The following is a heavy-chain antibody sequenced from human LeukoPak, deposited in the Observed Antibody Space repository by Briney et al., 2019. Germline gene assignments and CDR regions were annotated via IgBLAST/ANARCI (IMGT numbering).Heavy chain of an antibody. Sequence: SVKVSCKASGGTFSSYAISWVRQAPGQGLEWMGRIIPILGIANYAQKFQGRVTITADKSTSAAYMELSSLRSEDTAVYYCASGNGYCSSTSCYALGYYFDYWGQGTLVTVSS. J-gene: IGHJ4*02. CDR2: IIPILGIA. V-gene: IGHV1-69*04. CDR1: GGTFSSYA. D-gene: IGHD2-2*03. CDR3: ASGNGYCSSTSCYALGYYFDY.